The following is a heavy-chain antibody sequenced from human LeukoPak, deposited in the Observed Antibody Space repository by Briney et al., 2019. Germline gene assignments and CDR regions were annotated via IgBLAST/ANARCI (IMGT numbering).Heavy chain of an antibody. CDR2: INPNSGGT. D-gene: IGHD2-2*01. V-gene: IGHV1-2*02. J-gene: IGHJ5*02. CDR1: GATGYY. Sequence: ASVKVSCKASGATGYYMHWVRQAPGQGLEWLGWINPNSGGTNYAQKFQGRVTMTRDTSISTVYMELSRLRSDDTAVYYCARGGGLYCSSISCYNYFDPWGQGTLVTVSS. CDR3: ARGGGLYCSSISCYNYFDP.